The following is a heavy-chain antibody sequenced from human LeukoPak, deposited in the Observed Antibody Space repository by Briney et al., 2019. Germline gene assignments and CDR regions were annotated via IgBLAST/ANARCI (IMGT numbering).Heavy chain of an antibody. CDR2: IKSRTDGGTT. Sequence: GGSLRLSCAASGLTFPNAWMSWLRQAPGKGLEWVGHIKSRTDGGTTDYAAPVKGRFTISRDDSENTLYLQMNSLKTEDTAVYYCATPGRIPEAANWFDPWGQGTLVTASS. CDR3: ATPGRIPEAANWFDP. V-gene: IGHV3-15*01. CDR1: GLTFPNAW. D-gene: IGHD6-13*01. J-gene: IGHJ5*02.